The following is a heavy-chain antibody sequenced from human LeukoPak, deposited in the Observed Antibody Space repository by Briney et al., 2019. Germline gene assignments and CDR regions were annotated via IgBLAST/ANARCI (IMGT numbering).Heavy chain of an antibody. CDR3: ARTLIPATLYY. CDR1: GYSISSGYY. D-gene: IGHD3-16*01. CDR2: ISHSGST. V-gene: IGHV4-38-2*02. J-gene: IGHJ4*02. Sequence: PSETLSLTCTVSGYSISSGYYWGWIRQPPGKGLEWIGSISHSGSTFYNPSLTSRVSISVDTSKNQFSLHLSSVTAADTAVYYCARTLIPATLYYWGQGTLVTVSS.